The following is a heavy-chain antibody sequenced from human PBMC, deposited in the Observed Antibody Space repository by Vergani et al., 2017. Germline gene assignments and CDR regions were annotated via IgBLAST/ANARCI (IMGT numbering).Heavy chain of an antibody. CDR1: GFTFDDYA. CDR3: TTRELRYFDWLYRKDAFDI. V-gene: IGHV3-9*01. D-gene: IGHD3-9*01. Sequence: EVQLVESGGGLVQPGRSLRLSCAASGFTFDDYAMHWVRQAPGKGLEWVSGISWNSGSIGYADSVKGRFTISRDNAKNSLYLQMNSLRAEDTALYYCTTRELRYFDWLYRKDAFDIWGQGTMVTVSS. J-gene: IGHJ3*02. CDR2: ISWNSGSI.